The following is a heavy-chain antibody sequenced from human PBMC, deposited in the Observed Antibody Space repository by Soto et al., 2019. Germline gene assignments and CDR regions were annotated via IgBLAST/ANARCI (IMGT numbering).Heavy chain of an antibody. J-gene: IGHJ5*02. CDR2: IKSKTDGGTT. V-gene: IGHV3-15*01. Sequence: PGGSLRLSCAASGFTFSNSWMSWVRQAPGKGREWVGRIKSKTDGGTTDYAAPVKGRFTISRDDSKNTLYLQMNSLKTEDTAVYYCAKCLYDYNWERSPGLAPWGQGTLVTVSS. CDR1: GFTFSNSW. CDR3: AKCLYDYNWERSPGLAP. D-gene: IGHD3-16*01.